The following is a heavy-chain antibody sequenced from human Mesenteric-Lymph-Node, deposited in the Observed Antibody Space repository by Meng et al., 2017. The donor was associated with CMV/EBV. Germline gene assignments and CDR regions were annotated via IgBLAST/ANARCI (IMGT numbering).Heavy chain of an antibody. CDR3: ARKGVPAAGMDV. J-gene: IGHJ6*02. D-gene: IGHD2-2*01. CDR2: IYSGGST. Sequence: GESLKISCAASGFTVSSNYMSWVRQAPGKGLEWVSVIYSGGSTYYADSVKGRFTISRDNSKNTLYLQMNSLRAEDTAVYYCARKGVPAAGMDVWGQGTTVTVSS. V-gene: IGHV3-66*02. CDR1: GFTVSSNY.